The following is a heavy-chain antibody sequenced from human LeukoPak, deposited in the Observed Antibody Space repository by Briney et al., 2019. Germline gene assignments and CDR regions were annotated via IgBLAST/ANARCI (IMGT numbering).Heavy chain of an antibody. CDR3: ARLYGSGSSLYFDY. CDR1: GGSISSGNYY. CDR2: IYTSGST. J-gene: IGHJ4*02. D-gene: IGHD3-10*01. V-gene: IGHV4-61*02. Sequence: NPTETLSLTCTVSGGSISSGNYYWSWIRQPAGKGLEWIGRIYTSGSTNYNPSLKSRVTISVDTSKNQFSLKLSSVTAADTAVYYCARLYGSGSSLYFDYWGQGTLVTVSS.